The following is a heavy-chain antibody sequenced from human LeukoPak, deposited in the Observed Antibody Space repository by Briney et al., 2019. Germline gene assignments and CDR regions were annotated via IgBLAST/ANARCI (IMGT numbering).Heavy chain of an antibody. CDR1: GYTFTGYY. V-gene: IGHV1-2*02. CDR3: ARDFAYYYDSSGYYYVIGAFDI. Sequence: ASVKVSCKASGYTFTGYYMHWVRQAPGQGLEWMGWINPNSGGTNYAQKFQGRVTMTRDTSISTAYMELSRLRSDDTAVYYCARDFAYYYDSSGYYYVIGAFDIWGQGTMVTVSS. D-gene: IGHD3-22*01. J-gene: IGHJ3*02. CDR2: INPNSGGT.